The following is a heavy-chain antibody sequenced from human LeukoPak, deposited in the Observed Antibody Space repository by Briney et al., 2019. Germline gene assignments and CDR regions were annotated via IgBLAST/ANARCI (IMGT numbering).Heavy chain of an antibody. CDR3: AREHVERSDTVMVRGYYFYYMDV. J-gene: IGHJ6*03. D-gene: IGHD5-18*01. CDR1: GFTFSKYW. CDR2: INQDGSEK. V-gene: IGHV3-7*01. Sequence: GGSLRLSCAASGFTFSKYWMSWVRQAPGKGLEGVANINQDGSEKYYVDFVKGRFTTSRDNSNNTLYLQMGRVRVDDTAVYYCAREHVERSDTVMVRGYYFYYMDVWGKGTTVTVSS.